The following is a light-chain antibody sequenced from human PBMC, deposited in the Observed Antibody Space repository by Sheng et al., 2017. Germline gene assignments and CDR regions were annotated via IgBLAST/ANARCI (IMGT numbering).Light chain of an antibody. J-gene: IGLJ2*01. CDR3: GTWDSSLSAGV. CDR1: SSNIGNNY. V-gene: IGLV1-51*01. Sequence: QSVLTQPPSVSAAPGQKVTISCSGSSSNIGNNYVSWYQQLPRNSPQILIYDNNKRPSGIPDRFSGSKSGTSATLGITGLQTGDEADYYCGTWDSSLSAGVFGGGTKLTVL. CDR2: DNN.